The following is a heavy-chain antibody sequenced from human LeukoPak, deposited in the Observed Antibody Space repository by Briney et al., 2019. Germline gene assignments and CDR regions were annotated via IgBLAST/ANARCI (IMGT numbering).Heavy chain of an antibody. V-gene: IGHV3-74*01. Sequence: QAGGSLRLSCAASGFTFSSYWMHWVRQAPGKGLVWVSRINGDGSGTSYAASVKGRFTISRDNAKNTLYLQMNSLRVEDTAVYYCASGDAHALDIWGQGTMVTVSS. J-gene: IGHJ3*02. CDR2: INGDGSGT. D-gene: IGHD3-10*01. CDR1: GFTFSSYW. CDR3: ASGDAHALDI.